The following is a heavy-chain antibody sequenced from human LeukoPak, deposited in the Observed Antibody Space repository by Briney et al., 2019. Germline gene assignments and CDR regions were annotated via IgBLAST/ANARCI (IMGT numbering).Heavy chain of an antibody. CDR3: ARGRYYYGSGSYYTGEYYFDY. CDR2: IWYDGSNK. J-gene: IGHJ4*02. Sequence: GRSLRLSCAASGFTFSSYGMHWVRQAPGKGLEWVAVIWYDGSNKYYADSVKGRFTISRDNSKNTLYLRMNSLRAEDTAVYYCARGRYYYGSGSYYTGEYYFDYWGQGTLVTVSS. D-gene: IGHD3-10*01. V-gene: IGHV3-33*01. CDR1: GFTFSSYG.